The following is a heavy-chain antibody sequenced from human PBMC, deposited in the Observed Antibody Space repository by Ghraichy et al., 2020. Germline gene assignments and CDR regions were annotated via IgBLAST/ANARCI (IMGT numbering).Heavy chain of an antibody. D-gene: IGHD3-10*01. CDR2: IRQSGST. CDR3: ARGGTWPTRLDP. V-gene: IGHV4-34*01. J-gene: IGHJ5*02. Sequence: TLSLTCGLSGGSFSNDYWSWIRQPPGKGLEWIAEIRQSGSTNYNPSLKSRVTISVDTSKNQFSLKLSSVTAADTAVYYCARGGTWPTRLDPWGQGTLVTVSS. CDR1: GGSFSNDY.